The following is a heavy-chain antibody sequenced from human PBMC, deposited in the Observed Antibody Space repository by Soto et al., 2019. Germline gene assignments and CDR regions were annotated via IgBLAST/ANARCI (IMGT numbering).Heavy chain of an antibody. CDR2: TYYRSKWYN. Sequence: PSQTLSLTCAISWDSVSSNSAACNWIRQSPSRGLEWLGRTYYRSKWYNDYAVSVKSRITINPDTSKNQFSLQLNSVTPEDTAVYYCAREVGVPAAIRGVWFDPWGQGTLVTVSS. V-gene: IGHV6-1*01. CDR1: WDSVSSNSAA. J-gene: IGHJ5*02. D-gene: IGHD2-2*02. CDR3: AREVGVPAAIRGVWFDP.